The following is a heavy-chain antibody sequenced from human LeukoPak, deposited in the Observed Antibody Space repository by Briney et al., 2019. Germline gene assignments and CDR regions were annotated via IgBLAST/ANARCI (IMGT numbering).Heavy chain of an antibody. J-gene: IGHJ6*02. V-gene: IGHV3-48*04. D-gene: IGHD6-6*01. CDR1: GFTFSSYW. CDR2: ISNRNVV. CDR3: ARSIEGNGLDV. Sequence: PGGSLRLSCAASGFTFSSYWMSWVRQAPGKGLEWVSYISNRNVVYYADSVKGRFTISRDYTKNSLYLEINSLRAEDMAVYYCARSIEGNGLDVWGQRATVTVSS.